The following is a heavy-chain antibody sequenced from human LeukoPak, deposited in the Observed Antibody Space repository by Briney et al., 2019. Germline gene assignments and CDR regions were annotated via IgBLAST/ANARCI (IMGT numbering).Heavy chain of an antibody. J-gene: IGHJ4*02. CDR1: GGSFSGYY. CDR2: INHSGST. V-gene: IGHV4-34*01. Sequence: SETLSLTCAVYGGSFSGYYWSWIRQPPGKGLEWIGEINHSGSTNHNPSLKSRVTISVDTSKNQFSLKLSSVTAADTAVYYCARELGYSGSYVGYLDYWGQGTLVTVSS. CDR3: ARELGYSGSYVGYLDY. D-gene: IGHD1-26*01.